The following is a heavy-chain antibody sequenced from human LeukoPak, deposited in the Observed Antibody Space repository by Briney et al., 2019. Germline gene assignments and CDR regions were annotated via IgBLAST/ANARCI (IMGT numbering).Heavy chain of an antibody. CDR1: GFTFSNYA. V-gene: IGHV3-23*01. CDR2: ISGSASST. CDR3: AKYYDILTGYPDY. D-gene: IGHD3-9*01. Sequence: GGSLRLSCAASGFTFSNYAMSWVRQAPGKGLEWVSAISGSASSTYYADSVKGRFTISRDNSKNTLYLQMNSLRVDDTAVYYCAKYYDILTGYPDYWGQGTLVTDSS. J-gene: IGHJ4*02.